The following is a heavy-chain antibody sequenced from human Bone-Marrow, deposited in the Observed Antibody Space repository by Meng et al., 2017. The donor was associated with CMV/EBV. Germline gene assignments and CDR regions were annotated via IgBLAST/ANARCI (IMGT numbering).Heavy chain of an antibody. Sequence: GSLRLSCTVAGGSVSSGIHYWSWIRQPPGKGLEWIGYIYYSGSTNYNPSLKSRVTISVDTSKNQFSLKLSSVTAADTAVYYCARVPGSGSYPRRYYYYYGMDVWGQGTTVTVSS. D-gene: IGHD3-10*01. J-gene: IGHJ6*02. CDR2: IYYSGST. CDR3: ARVPGSGSYPRRYYYYYGMDV. V-gene: IGHV4-61*01. CDR1: GGSVSSGIHY.